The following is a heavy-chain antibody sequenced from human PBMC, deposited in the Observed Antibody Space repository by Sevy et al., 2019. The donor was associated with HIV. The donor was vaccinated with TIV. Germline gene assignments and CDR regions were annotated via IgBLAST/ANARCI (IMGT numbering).Heavy chain of an antibody. CDR1: GFTFSSYA. D-gene: IGHD4-4*01. V-gene: IGHV3-30-3*01. CDR2: ISYDGSNK. J-gene: IGHJ4*02. CDR3: ARGSGLRRTVTTGSDYFDY. Sequence: GGSLGLSCAASGFTFSSYAMHWVRQAPGKGLEWVAVISYDGSNKYYADSVKGRFTISRDNSKNTLYLQMNSLRAEDTAVYYCARGSGLRRTVTTGSDYFDYWGQGTLVTVSS.